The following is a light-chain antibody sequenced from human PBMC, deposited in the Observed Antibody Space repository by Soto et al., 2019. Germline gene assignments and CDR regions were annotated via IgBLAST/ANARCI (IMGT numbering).Light chain of an antibody. CDR3: QSSDSSNFWV. J-gene: IGLJ3*02. V-gene: IGLV6-57*03. Sequence: NFMLTQPHSVSESPGKTVTISCTRSSGSIASNYVQWYQQRPGSAPTTVIYEDNQRPSGVPDRFSGSIDSSSNSASLAISRLKTEDEADYYCQSSDSSNFWVFGGGTQLTVL. CDR2: EDN. CDR1: SGSIASNY.